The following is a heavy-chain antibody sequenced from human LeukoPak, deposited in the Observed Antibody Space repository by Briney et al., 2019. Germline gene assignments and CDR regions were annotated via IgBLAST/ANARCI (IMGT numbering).Heavy chain of an antibody. CDR3: ARDPELGSHFDY. CDR2: TYYRSKWYN. CDR1: GDSVSSNSAT. J-gene: IGHJ4*02. Sequence: SQTLSLTCAISGDSVSSNSATWNWIRQSPSRGLEWLGRTYYRSKWYNDYAVPVKSRMAINPDTSKNHFSLHLNSVTPEDTAVYYCARDPELGSHFDYWGQGTLVTVSS. D-gene: IGHD7-27*01. V-gene: IGHV6-1*01.